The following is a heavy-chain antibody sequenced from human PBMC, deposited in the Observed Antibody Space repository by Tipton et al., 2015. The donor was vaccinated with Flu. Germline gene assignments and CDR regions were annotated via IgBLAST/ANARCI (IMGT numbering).Heavy chain of an antibody. CDR3: ARSTYYYGSGSSDY. CDR1: DYSISSGCY. Sequence: GLVKPSETLSLICAVSDYSISSGCYWGWIRQPPGKGLEWIGCISHSGRTYYNPSLKSRVTISVDTAKNQFSQRLSSVTAADTAMYYCARSTYYYGSGSSDYWGQGTLVTVSS. CDR2: ISHSGRT. J-gene: IGHJ4*02. D-gene: IGHD3-10*01. V-gene: IGHV4-38-2*01.